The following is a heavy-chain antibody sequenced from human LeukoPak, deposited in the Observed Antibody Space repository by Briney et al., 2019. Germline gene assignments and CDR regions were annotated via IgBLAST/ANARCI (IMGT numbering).Heavy chain of an antibody. Sequence: GGSLRLSCAASGFRFSDYYMNWIRQAPGKGLEWVSSISRGGNSKYSADSVKGRFTISRDNAKNSLDLQMDSLRPEDTAVYYCARQWGSGWQNWFDPWGQGTLVTVSS. CDR2: ISRGGNSK. CDR3: ARQWGSGWQNWFDP. CDR1: GFRFSDYY. D-gene: IGHD6-19*01. V-gene: IGHV3-11*01. J-gene: IGHJ5*02.